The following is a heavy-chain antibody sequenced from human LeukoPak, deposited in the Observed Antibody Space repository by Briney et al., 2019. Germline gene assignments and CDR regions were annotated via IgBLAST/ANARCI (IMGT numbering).Heavy chain of an antibody. CDR1: GYTFTSYY. D-gene: IGHD1-26*01. Sequence: GASVKVSCKASGYTFTSYYMHWVRQAPGKGLEWMGGFDPEDGETIYAQKFQGRVTMTEDTSTDTAYMELSSLRSEDTAVYYCATNAEVGATRNFDYWGQGTLVTVSS. J-gene: IGHJ4*02. V-gene: IGHV1-24*01. CDR2: FDPEDGET. CDR3: ATNAEVGATRNFDY.